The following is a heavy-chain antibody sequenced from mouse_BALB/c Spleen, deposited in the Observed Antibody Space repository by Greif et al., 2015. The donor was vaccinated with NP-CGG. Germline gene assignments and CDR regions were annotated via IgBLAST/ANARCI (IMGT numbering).Heavy chain of an antibody. CDR2: IDPANGNT. Sequence: VQLQQPGAELVKPGASVKLSCTASGFNIKDTYMHWVKQRPEQGLEWIGRIDPANGNTKYDPKFQGKATITADTSSNTAYLQLSSLTSEDTAVYYRASAITTAYWGQGTLVTVSA. D-gene: IGHD1-2*01. V-gene: IGHV14-3*02. CDR3: ASAITTAY. J-gene: IGHJ3*01. CDR1: GFNIKDTY.